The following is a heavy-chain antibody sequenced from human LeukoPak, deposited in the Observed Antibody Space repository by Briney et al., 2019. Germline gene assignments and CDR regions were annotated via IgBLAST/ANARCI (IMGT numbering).Heavy chain of an antibody. Sequence: ASVKVSCKASGYTFTGYDINWVRQATGQGLEWMGWMNPNSGNTGYAQKFQGRVTMTRNTSISTAYMELSSLGSEDTAVYYCAREDYDFWSGYGDYYYYMDVWGKGTTVTVSS. CDR3: AREDYDFWSGYGDYYYYMDV. D-gene: IGHD3-3*01. CDR1: GYTFTGYD. CDR2: MNPNSGNT. J-gene: IGHJ6*03. V-gene: IGHV1-8*01.